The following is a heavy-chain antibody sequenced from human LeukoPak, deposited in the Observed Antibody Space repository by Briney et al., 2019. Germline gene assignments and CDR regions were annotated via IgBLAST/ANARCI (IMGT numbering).Heavy chain of an antibody. Sequence: PSQTLSLTCTVSGVSISSYYWSWIRQPAGKGLEWIGRIYTSGNTNYNPSLKSRFTMSVDTSKHQFSLKLTSVTAAATAVYFCAREGGGDNINSQVAFDVWGQGTMVTVSS. J-gene: IGHJ3*01. CDR3: AREGGGDNINSQVAFDV. CDR1: GVSISSYY. CDR2: IYTSGNT. D-gene: IGHD2/OR15-2a*01. V-gene: IGHV4-4*07.